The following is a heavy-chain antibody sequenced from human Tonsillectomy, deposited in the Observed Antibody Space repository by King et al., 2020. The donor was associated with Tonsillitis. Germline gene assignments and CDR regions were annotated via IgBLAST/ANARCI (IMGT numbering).Heavy chain of an antibody. J-gene: IGHJ4*02. Sequence: VQLVESGGGLVQPGGSLRLSCAASGFTFTTYAMSWVRQAPGKGLEWVSVISGSGRSTYYADSVKGRFTISRDNSKNTLYLQMNSLRAEDTALYYCAKGVGAYYYDSSGYSAFFDYWGQGILVTVSS. CDR2: ISGSGRST. V-gene: IGHV3-23*04. CDR3: AKGVGAYYYDSSGYSAFFDY. D-gene: IGHD3-22*01. CDR1: GFTFTTYA.